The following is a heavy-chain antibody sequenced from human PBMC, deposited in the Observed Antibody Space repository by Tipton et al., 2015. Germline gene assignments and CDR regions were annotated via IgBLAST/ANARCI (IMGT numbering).Heavy chain of an antibody. CDR3: ARDLGQQLVGPYYFHYAMDV. D-gene: IGHD6-6*01. V-gene: IGHV4-61*01. J-gene: IGHJ6*02. CDR1: GGSISSSSYY. Sequence: GLVKPSETLSLTCTVSGGSISSSSYYWGWIRQPPGGGLEWIGYIYYSGSTNYNPSLKSRVTISVDTSKDQFSLKLSSVTAADTAVYYCARDLGQQLVGPYYFHYAMDVWGQGTSVTVSS. CDR2: IYYSGST.